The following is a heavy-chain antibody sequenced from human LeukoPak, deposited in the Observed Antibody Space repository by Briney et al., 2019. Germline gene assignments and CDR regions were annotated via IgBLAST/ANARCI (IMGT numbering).Heavy chain of an antibody. D-gene: IGHD6-13*01. CDR3: ARPGASSPGDWFAS. J-gene: IGHJ5*01. CDR1: GYTYTNHA. V-gene: IGHV1-3*04. Sequence: ASERVSCKASGYTYTNHAMPWVRQATGQWLEWMGWTNTADGNTKYSQKFQGRVTITRDTSASIVYLELTSLRSEDTAVYYCARPGASSPGDWFASWGQGTLVTVSS. CDR2: TNTADGNT.